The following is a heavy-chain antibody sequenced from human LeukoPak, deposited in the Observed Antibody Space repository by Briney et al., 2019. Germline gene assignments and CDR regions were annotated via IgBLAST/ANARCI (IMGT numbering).Heavy chain of an antibody. CDR2: IYYSGST. D-gene: IGHD2-2*01. Sequence: SETLSLTCTVSGGSISSSSYYWGWIRQPPGQGLEWIGSIYYSGSTHYNPSLKSRVTISVDTSKNQFSLKLSSVTAADTAVYYCASPRAPVVVPAAPNWYFDLWGRGTLVTVSS. V-gene: IGHV4-39*01. J-gene: IGHJ2*01. CDR3: ASPRAPVVVPAAPNWYFDL. CDR1: GGSISSSSYY.